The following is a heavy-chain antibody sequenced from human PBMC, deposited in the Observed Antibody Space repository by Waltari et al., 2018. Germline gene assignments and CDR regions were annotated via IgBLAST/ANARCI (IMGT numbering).Heavy chain of an antibody. V-gene: IGHV1-24*01. Sequence: QVQLVQSGAEVKKPGASVKVSCKVSGYTLTELSMHWVRQAPGKGLEWMGGCEPEDGETIYAQKFQGRVTMTEDTSTDTAYMELSSLRSEDTAVYYCATDQGDSSGLGWFDPWGQGTLVTVSS. CDR1: GYTLTELS. CDR3: ATDQGDSSGLGWFDP. CDR2: CEPEDGET. J-gene: IGHJ5*02. D-gene: IGHD3-22*01.